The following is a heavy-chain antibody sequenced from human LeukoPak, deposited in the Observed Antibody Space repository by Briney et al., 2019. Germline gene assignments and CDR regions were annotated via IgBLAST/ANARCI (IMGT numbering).Heavy chain of an antibody. CDR3: ARGVWFGELFGEGFDY. D-gene: IGHD3-10*01. CDR1: GFTFSDYY. Sequence: GGSLRLSCAASGFTFSDYYMSWIRQAPGKGLEWVSYISSSGSTIYYADSVKGRFTISRDNAKNSLYLQMNSLRAEDTAVYCCARGVWFGELFGEGFDYWGQGTLVTVSS. J-gene: IGHJ4*02. V-gene: IGHV3-11*04. CDR2: ISSSGSTI.